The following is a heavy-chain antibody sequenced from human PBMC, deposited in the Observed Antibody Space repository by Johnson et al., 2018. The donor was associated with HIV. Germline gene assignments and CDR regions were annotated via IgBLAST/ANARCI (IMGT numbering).Heavy chain of an antibody. CDR2: ISSNGGST. V-gene: IGHV3-64*01. D-gene: IGHD2-15*01. Sequence: QLVESGGGLVQPGGSLRLSCAASGFTFSSYAMHWVRQAPGKGLEYVSAISSNGGSTYYANSVKGRFTISRDNSKNTLYLQMGSLRAEDMAVYYCAKGLWGGMYPHDAYDIWGQGTMVTVSS. J-gene: IGHJ3*02. CDR1: GFTFSSYA. CDR3: AKGLWGGMYPHDAYDI.